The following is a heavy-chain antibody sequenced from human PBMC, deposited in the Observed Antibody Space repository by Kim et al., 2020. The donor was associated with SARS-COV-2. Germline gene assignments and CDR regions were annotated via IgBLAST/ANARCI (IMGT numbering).Heavy chain of an antibody. Sequence: ASVKVSCKASGYTFTGYYMHWVRQAPGQGLEWMGWINPNSGGTNYAQKFQGWVTMTRDTSISTAYMELSRLRSDDTAVYYCARDGSRLRYFDWLSLRGWFDPWGQGTLVTVSS. CDR1: GYTFTGYY. V-gene: IGHV1-2*04. CDR3: ARDGSRLRYFDWLSLRGWFDP. D-gene: IGHD3-9*01. CDR2: INPNSGGT. J-gene: IGHJ5*02.